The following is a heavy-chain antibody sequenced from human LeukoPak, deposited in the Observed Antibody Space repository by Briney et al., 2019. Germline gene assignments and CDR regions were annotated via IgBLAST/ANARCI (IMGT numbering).Heavy chain of an antibody. V-gene: IGHV3-23*01. Sequence: GGSLRLSCAGSGFTFSKFGMIWVRQAPGKGLEWVSDIGASGTNTHYADSVKGRSTISRDNAKNTLYLEMNSLRAEDTAVYYCGKDPNGDYIGAFDMWGRGTMVTVSP. D-gene: IGHD4-17*01. CDR2: IGASGTNT. CDR3: GKDPNGDYIGAFDM. J-gene: IGHJ3*02. CDR1: GFTFSKFG.